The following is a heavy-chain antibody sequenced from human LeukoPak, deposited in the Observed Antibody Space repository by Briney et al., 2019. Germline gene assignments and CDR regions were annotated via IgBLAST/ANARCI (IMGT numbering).Heavy chain of an antibody. CDR3: AREDPQTTVPEGLDV. V-gene: IGHV4-59*01. D-gene: IGHD4-17*01. CDR2: IYYGGTT. J-gene: IGHJ6*02. CDR1: GGSIGSYY. Sequence: SEALSLTCAVSGGSIGSYYWSWLRQPPGRGLEWSGYIYYGGTTNYNPSLKSRVTISVDTSKNQFSLKLTSVTAADTAVYYCAREDPQTTVPEGLDVWGQGTTVTVSS.